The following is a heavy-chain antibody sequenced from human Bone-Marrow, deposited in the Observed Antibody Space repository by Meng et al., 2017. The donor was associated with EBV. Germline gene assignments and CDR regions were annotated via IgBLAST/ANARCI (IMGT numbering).Heavy chain of an antibody. V-gene: IGHV1-69*01. CDR3: ASESGRGFTPDY. CDR1: GGAFRSDT. J-gene: IGHJ4*02. Sequence: VQLVQSGAEVKMPGSAVKSPCRTSGGAFRSDTISWLRQAPGQGREWRGGLIPMSDAPHYAQKFQGRVTITADESTSTHYMDLSGLRSEDTAVYYCASESGRGFTPDYWGQGTLVTVSS. D-gene: IGHD3-10*01. CDR2: LIPMSDAP.